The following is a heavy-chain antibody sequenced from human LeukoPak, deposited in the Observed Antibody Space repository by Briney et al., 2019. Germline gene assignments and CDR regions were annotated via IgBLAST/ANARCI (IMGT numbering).Heavy chain of an antibody. CDR3: AKDIFTRVQDAFDI. CDR2: IRYDGSNK. CDR1: GFTFSSYG. V-gene: IGHV3-30*02. Sequence: GGSLRLSCAASGFTFSSYGMHWVRQAPGKGLEWVAFIRYDGSNKYYADSVKGRFTISRDNSKNTLYLQMNSLRAEDTAVYYCAKDIFTRVQDAFDIWGQGTMVTVSS. J-gene: IGHJ3*02.